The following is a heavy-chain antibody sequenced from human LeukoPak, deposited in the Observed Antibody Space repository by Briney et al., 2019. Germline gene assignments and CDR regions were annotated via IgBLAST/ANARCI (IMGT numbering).Heavy chain of an antibody. V-gene: IGHV4-34*01. CDR2: INHSGRT. D-gene: IGHD5-18*01. CDR1: GGSFSGYY. Sequence: SETLSLTCAVYGGSFSGYYWSGLRQPPGKGLEWVGEINHSGRTNYNPSLKSRVTISVDTSKNQFSLKLSSLTAADPAVYYCARGVIQLSTDPFDIWAQGPMVPVSS. J-gene: IGHJ3*02. CDR3: ARGVIQLSTDPFDI.